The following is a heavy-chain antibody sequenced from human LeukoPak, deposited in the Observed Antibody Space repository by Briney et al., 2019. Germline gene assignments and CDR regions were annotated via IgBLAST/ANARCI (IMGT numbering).Heavy chain of an antibody. CDR2: IYTSGNT. V-gene: IGHV4-4*09. D-gene: IGHD3-10*01. CDR3: ARVGSSNSHYDY. J-gene: IGHJ4*02. Sequence: SETLSLTCSVSGGSMGTYYWSWIRRPPGKGLEWIGYIYTSGNTNYNPSLKSRVTISVDTSKKQISLELTSVTAADTAVYYCARVGSSNSHYDYWGPGTLVTVSS. CDR1: GGSMGTYY.